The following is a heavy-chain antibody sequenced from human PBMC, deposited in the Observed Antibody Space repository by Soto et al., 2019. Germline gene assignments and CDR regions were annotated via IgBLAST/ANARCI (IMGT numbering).Heavy chain of an antibody. CDR2: IKQDGGEE. Sequence: GGSLRLSCAASGFIFSDYSMSWVRQSPGKGLEGVANIKQDGGEEDYVDSVKGRLTISRDNAKNSLYLQMNSLRAEDTAVYYCVNDPSIITVYSDY. V-gene: IGHV3-7*01. CDR3: VNDPSIITVYSDY. J-gene: IGHJ4*01. D-gene: IGHD3-10*01. CDR1: GFIFSDYS.